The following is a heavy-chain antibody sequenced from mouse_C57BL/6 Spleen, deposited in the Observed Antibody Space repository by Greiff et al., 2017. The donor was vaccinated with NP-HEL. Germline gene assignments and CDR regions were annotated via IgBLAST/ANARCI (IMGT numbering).Heavy chain of an antibody. D-gene: IGHD3-3*01. CDR3: ARKGPRDLYYFDY. CDR1: GYTFTSYG. J-gene: IGHJ2*01. V-gene: IGHV1-81*01. CDR2: IYPRSGNT. Sequence: LVESGAELARPGASVKLSCKASGYTFTSYGISWVKQRTGQGLEWIGEIYPRSGNTYYNEKFKGKATLTADKSSSTAYMELRSLTSEDSAVYFCARKGPRDLYYFDYWGQGTTLTVSS.